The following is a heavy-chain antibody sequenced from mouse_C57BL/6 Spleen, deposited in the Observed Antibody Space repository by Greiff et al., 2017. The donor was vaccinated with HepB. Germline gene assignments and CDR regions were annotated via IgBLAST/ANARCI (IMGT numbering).Heavy chain of an antibody. Sequence: VQLQESGAELVKPGASVKMSCKASGYTFTTYPIEWMKQNHGKSLEWIGNFHPYNDDTKYNEKFKGKATLTVEKSSSTVYLELSRLTSDDSAVYYCARRNYDYDGVFDVWGTGTTVTVSS. V-gene: IGHV1-47*01. CDR2: FHPYNDDT. CDR1: GYTFTTYP. J-gene: IGHJ1*03. D-gene: IGHD2-4*01. CDR3: ARRNYDYDGVFDV.